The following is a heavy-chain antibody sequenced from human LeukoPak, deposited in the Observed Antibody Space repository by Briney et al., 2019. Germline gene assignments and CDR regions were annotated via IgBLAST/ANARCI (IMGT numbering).Heavy chain of an antibody. CDR3: ARRLGSHFDY. V-gene: IGHV4-59*08. J-gene: IGHJ4*02. Sequence: SETLSLTCTVSGGSSSSYYWNWIRQPPGKGLGWIGYIYYTGSTNYNPSLKSRVTISLDTSKSQFSLKLSSVTAADTAVYYCARRLGSHFDYWGQGTLVTVSS. D-gene: IGHD3-10*01. CDR1: GGSSSSYY. CDR2: IYYTGST.